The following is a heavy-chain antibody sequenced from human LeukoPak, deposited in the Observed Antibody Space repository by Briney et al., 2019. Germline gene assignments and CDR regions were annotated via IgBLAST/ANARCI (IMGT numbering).Heavy chain of an antibody. CDR2: IIPIFGTA. V-gene: IGHV1-69*05. CDR1: GGTFSSYA. D-gene: IGHD1-14*01. Sequence: SVKVSCKASGGTFSSYAISWVRQAPGQGLEWMGGIIPIFGTANYAQKFQGRVTITTDESTSTAYMELSSLRSEDTAVYYCARLRGTRSNYYYYRDVWGKGTTVTVSS. CDR3: ARLRGTRSNYYYYRDV. J-gene: IGHJ6*03.